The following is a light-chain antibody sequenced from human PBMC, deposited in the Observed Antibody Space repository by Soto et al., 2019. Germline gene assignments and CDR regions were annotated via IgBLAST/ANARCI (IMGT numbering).Light chain of an antibody. CDR3: QQYNNWPFT. CDR2: GAS. V-gene: IGKV3-15*01. Sequence: EIVMTQSPATLSVSPGERATLSCRASQSVSSNLAWYQQKPGQAPRLLIYGASTRATGIPARFSGSGSGTEFTLTISSLQSEDFAVYYCQQYNNWPFTFGGGTK. CDR1: QSVSSN. J-gene: IGKJ4*01.